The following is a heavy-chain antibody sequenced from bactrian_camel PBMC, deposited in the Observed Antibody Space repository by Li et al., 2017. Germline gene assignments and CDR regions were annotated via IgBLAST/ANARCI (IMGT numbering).Heavy chain of an antibody. CDR2: IDNDGSI. CDR3: AALGRCGDLSALSDFGY. V-gene: IGHV3S53*01. CDR1: LNPDSDYC. D-gene: IGHD1*01. Sequence: HVQLVESGGGSVQTGGSLRLSCALSLNPDSDYCLAWLRQAPGKEREGVALIDNDGSISYTESVQGRFTISKDSVTNVLYLDMKSLKPEDAANYICAALGRCGDLSALSDFGYRGQGTQVTVS. J-gene: IGHJ6*01.